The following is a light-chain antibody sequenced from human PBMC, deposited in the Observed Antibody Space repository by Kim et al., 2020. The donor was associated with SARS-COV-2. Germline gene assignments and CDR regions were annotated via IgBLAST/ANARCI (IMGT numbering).Light chain of an antibody. CDR2: DAS. J-gene: IGKJ1*01. CDR3: QQRSNWPPWT. V-gene: IGKV3-11*01. CDR1: QSVRNY. Sequence: SPTDRATSSCRVSQSVRNYIAWYQQKPCQAPRLLLYDASNRATGIPARFSGSGSGTNFTLTLTSLDPDAFAVYYCQQRSNWPPWTYVQGTKVDIK.